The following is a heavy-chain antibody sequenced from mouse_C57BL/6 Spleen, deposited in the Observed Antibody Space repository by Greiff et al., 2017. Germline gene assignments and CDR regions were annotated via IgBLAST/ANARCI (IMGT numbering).Heavy chain of an antibody. CDR3: ASRDYYGSMMAY. CDR1: GFTFSSYG. V-gene: IGHV5-6*01. J-gene: IGHJ3*01. D-gene: IGHD1-1*01. CDR2: ISSGGSYT. Sequence: EVQLVESGGDLVKPGGSLKLSCAASGFTFSSYGMSWVRQTPDKRLEWVATISSGGSYTYYPDSVKGRFTISRDNAKNTLYLQMSSLKSEDTAMYYCASRDYYGSMMAYWGQGTLVTVSA.